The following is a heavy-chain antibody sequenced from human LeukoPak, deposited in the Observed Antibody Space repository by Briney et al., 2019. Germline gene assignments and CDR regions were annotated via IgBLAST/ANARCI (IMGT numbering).Heavy chain of an antibody. CDR1: GGSISSYY. CDR2: IYYSGST. Sequence: SETLSLTCTVSGGSISSYYWSWIRQPPGKGLEWIGCIYYSGSTNYNPSLKSRVTISVDTSKNQFSLKLSSVTAADTAVYYCARGVGAYYFDYWGQGTLVTVSS. CDR3: ARGVGAYYFDY. D-gene: IGHD1-26*01. V-gene: IGHV4-59*12. J-gene: IGHJ4*02.